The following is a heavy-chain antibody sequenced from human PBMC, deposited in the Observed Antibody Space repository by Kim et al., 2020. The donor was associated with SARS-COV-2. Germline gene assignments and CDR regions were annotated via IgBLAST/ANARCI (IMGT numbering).Heavy chain of an antibody. CDR3: SVTMVRGGEDYYGMDV. CDR2: ISYDGSNK. J-gene: IGHJ6*01. CDR1: GFTFSSYA. V-gene: IGHV3-30*04. Sequence: GGSLRLSCAASGFTFSSYAMHWVRQAPGKGLEWVAVISYDGSNKYYADSVKGRFTISRDNSKNTLYLQMNSLRAEDTAVYYCSVTMVRGGEDYYGMDVWG. D-gene: IGHD3-10*01.